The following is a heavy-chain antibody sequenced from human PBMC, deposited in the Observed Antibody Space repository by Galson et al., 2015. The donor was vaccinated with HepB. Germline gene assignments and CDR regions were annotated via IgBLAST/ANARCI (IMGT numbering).Heavy chain of an antibody. CDR2: IIPIFGTT. V-gene: IGHV1-69*13. Sequence: SVKVSCKASGGTFSRYAINWVRQAPGQGLEWMGGIIPIFGTTNYAQKFQGRVTITADESTSTAYMVLSSLRSEDTAVYYCASCWNGGGSCYPPHHYSGMDVWGQGTTVTVSS. CDR3: ASCWNGGGSCYPPHHYSGMDV. CDR1: GGTFSRYA. J-gene: IGHJ6*02. D-gene: IGHD2-15*01.